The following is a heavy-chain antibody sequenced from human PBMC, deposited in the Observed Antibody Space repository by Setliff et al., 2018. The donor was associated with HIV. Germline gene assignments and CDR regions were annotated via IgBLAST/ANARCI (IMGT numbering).Heavy chain of an antibody. CDR1: GDSISSGGYY. D-gene: IGHD6-19*01. J-gene: IGHJ3*02. Sequence: PSETLSLTCTVSGDSISSGGYYWSWIRQPAGQGLEWIGRIYTSGNTNYNPSTNSNPSLKGRLTISLETSRNQFSLRVTSVTATDTAVYYCTRQSPVAGSGAFDIWGQGTMGTVSS. CDR3: TRQSPVAGSGAFDI. CDR2: IYTSGNT. V-gene: IGHV4-61*02.